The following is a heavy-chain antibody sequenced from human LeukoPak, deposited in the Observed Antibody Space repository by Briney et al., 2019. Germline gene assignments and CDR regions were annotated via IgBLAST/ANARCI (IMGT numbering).Heavy chain of an antibody. D-gene: IGHD1-26*01. J-gene: IGHJ4*02. CDR3: ARGQSVGWEIGVCDF. CDR1: GFTFGDYA. CDR2: IKYDASDE. V-gene: IGHV3-33*01. Sequence: GGSLRLSCTASGFTFGDYAMSWVRQAPGKGLEWVGLIKYDASDEYYADSVKGRFTISRDDSRNTLYLQMTSLRAEDTAVYYCARGQSVGWEIGVCDFWGQGSLVTVAS.